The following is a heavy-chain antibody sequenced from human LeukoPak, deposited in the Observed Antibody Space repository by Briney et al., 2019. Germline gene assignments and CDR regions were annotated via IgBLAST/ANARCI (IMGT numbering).Heavy chain of an antibody. D-gene: IGHD3-10*01. Sequence: SETLSLTCTVSGGSLSDYYWTWVRQPPGKGLEWIGYIYYSGSTNYNPSLKSRVTISVDTSKNQFSLKLSSVTAADTAVYYCASRVPIYYYGSGSYRFDYWGQGTLVTVSS. CDR1: GGSLSDYY. J-gene: IGHJ4*02. V-gene: IGHV4-59*12. CDR3: ASRVPIYYYGSGSYRFDY. CDR2: IYYSGST.